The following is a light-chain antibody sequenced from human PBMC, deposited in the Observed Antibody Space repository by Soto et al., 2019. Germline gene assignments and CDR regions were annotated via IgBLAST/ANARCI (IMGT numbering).Light chain of an antibody. CDR3: QQYCSSLGMYT. V-gene: IGKV3-20*01. CDR1: QSVSSSY. J-gene: IGKJ2*01. Sequence: EIVLTQSPGTLSLSPGERATLSCRASQSVSSSYLAWYQQKPGQAPRLLIYGASSRATGIPDRYSGSGTGTDVILTISRLEPEYFAVYYCQQYCSSLGMYTFGQGSKLEIK. CDR2: GAS.